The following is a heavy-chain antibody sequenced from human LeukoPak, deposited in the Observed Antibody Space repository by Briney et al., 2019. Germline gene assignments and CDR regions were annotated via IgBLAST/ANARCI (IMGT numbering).Heavy chain of an antibody. J-gene: IGHJ4*02. Sequence: SETLSLTCAVYGGSFSGYYWSWIRQPPGEGLEWIGYIYYSGSTNYNPSLKSRVTISLDTSKNHFSLRLSSVTAADTAVYYCARDREVGATGYYFDYWGQGTLVTVSS. CDR1: GGSFSGYY. V-gene: IGHV4-59*12. D-gene: IGHD1-26*01. CDR2: IYYSGST. CDR3: ARDREVGATGYYFDY.